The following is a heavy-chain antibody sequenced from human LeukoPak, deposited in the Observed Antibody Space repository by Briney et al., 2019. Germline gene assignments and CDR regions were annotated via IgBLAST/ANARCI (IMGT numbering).Heavy chain of an antibody. D-gene: IGHD3-22*01. CDR2: ISGSGGST. J-gene: IGHJ6*02. Sequence: PGGSLRLSCAASGFTFSSYAMSWVRQAPGKGLEWVSAISGSGGSTYYADSVKGRFTISRDNSKNTLYLQMNSLRAEDTAVYYCARVIVDYYGMDVWGQGTTVTVSS. V-gene: IGHV3-23*01. CDR1: GFTFSSYA. CDR3: ARVIVDYYGMDV.